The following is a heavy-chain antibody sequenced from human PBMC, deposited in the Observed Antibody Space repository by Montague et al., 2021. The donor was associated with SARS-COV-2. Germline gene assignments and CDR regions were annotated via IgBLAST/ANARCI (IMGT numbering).Heavy chain of an antibody. Sequence: SETLSLTCTVSGGSISSYYWSWIRQPPGKGLEWIGYIYYSGSTNYNPSLKSRVTISVDTSKNQFSLKLSSVTAADTAVYYCAGTSTYSSGWGINYYYYGMDVWGQGTTVTVSS. CDR1: GGSISSYY. D-gene: IGHD6-19*01. CDR2: IYYSGST. CDR3: AGTSTYSSGWGINYYYYGMDV. V-gene: IGHV4-59*01. J-gene: IGHJ6*02.